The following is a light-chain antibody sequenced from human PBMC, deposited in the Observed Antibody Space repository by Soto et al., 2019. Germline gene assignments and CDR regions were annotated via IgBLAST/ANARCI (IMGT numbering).Light chain of an antibody. CDR3: QPLKSYSLK. CDR1: QSISRW. Sequence: DIHLTQSPSTLSASVGDRITITCRASQSISRWLAWYQQKPGKAPKLLIYTTSSLESGVPSRFSGSGSGTEFPLNIRRPQPDDFATLYRQPLKSYSLKFRQGAKVEIQ. CDR2: TTS. J-gene: IGKJ1*01. V-gene: IGKV1-5*03.